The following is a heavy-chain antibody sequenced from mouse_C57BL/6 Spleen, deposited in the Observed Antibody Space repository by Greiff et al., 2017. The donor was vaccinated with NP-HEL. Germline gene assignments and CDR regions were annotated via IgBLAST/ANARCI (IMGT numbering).Heavy chain of an antibody. Sequence: QVQLKQSGAELVRPGTSVKMSCKASGYTFTNYWIGWAKQRPGHGLEWIGDIYPGGGYTNYNEKFKGKATLTADKSSSTAYMQFSSLTSEDSAIYYWARQYYYGSSHWYFDVWGTGTTVTVSS. D-gene: IGHD1-1*01. CDR1: GYTFTNYW. V-gene: IGHV1-63*01. CDR2: IYPGGGYT. J-gene: IGHJ1*03. CDR3: ARQYYYGSSHWYFDV.